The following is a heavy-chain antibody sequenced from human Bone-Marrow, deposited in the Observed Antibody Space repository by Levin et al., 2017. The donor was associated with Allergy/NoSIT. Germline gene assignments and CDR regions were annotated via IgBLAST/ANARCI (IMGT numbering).Heavy chain of an antibody. CDR3: AKDGASSWYENWFDP. Sequence: KTSETLSLTCTVSGASIGKGGYYWTWIRQPPGKGLEWIGYIYYSGNTYYNPSLESRATISMATSKNQFSLKLTSVTAADTAVYYCAKDGASSWYENWFDPWGQGTLVIVSS. CDR2: IYYSGNT. CDR1: GASIGKGGYY. V-gene: IGHV4-31*03. J-gene: IGHJ5*02. D-gene: IGHD6-13*01.